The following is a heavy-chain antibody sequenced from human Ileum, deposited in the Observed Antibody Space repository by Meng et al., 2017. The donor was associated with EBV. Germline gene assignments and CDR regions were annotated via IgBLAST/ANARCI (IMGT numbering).Heavy chain of an antibody. CDR3: ATDLWGIYPMT. CDR1: GLTFSDAW. V-gene: IGHV3-15*01. CDR2: IRSKSDGGPI. J-gene: IGHJ5*02. D-gene: IGHD3-16*02. Sequence: VQLGESGGGLVEPGGAMRLWCVVSGLTFSDAWLTWLRQTPGKGLEWVGRIRSKSDGGPIEYAAPVKGRSTISRDDSKDTLYLQLNSLKTEDTGVYYCATDLWGIYPMTWGQGTLVTVAS.